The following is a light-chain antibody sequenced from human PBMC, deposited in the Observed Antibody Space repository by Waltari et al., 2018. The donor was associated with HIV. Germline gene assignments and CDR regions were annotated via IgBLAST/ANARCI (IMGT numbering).Light chain of an antibody. V-gene: IGKV1-39*01. CDR2: DAS. CDR1: QSVSNK. Sequence: DIQMTQSPSSLSASVGDTVSITCRASQSVSNKVIWYQQKPGKAPKVLIYDASSLQSGVPSRFSGSGSGTVFTLTINSLQPDDFATYVCHQSYSSPQTFGPGTKVDIK. J-gene: IGKJ3*01. CDR3: HQSYSSPQT.